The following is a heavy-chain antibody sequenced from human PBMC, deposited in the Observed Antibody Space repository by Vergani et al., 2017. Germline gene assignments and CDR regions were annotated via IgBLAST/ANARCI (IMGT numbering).Heavy chain of an antibody. Sequence: QVQLQESGPGLVKPSQTLSLTCTVSGSSINSHNYYWSWIRQPAGKGLEWIGRIHTSGSTNYNPSLKSRVTMSEDTSKNQFSLNLTSVTAADTAVYFCARGSCLGGSCYKSLFDDWGQGILVTVSS. CDR1: GSSINSHNYY. CDR2: IHTSGST. D-gene: IGHD2-15*01. J-gene: IGHJ4*02. CDR3: ARGSCLGGSCYKSLFDD. V-gene: IGHV4-61*02.